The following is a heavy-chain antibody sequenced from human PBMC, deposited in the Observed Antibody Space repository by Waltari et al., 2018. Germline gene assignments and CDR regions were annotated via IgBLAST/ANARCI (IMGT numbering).Heavy chain of an antibody. CDR3: AREGSGSYYKYYFDY. Sequence: QVQLVQSGAEVKKPGASVKVSCKASGYTFTGYYMHWVRQAPGQGLEWMGRINPNSGGTNYAQKFQGRVTMTRDTSISTAYMELSRLRSDDTAVYYCAREGSGSYYKYYFDYWGQGTLVTVSS. CDR2: INPNSGGT. CDR1: GYTFTGYY. J-gene: IGHJ4*02. V-gene: IGHV1-2*06. D-gene: IGHD3-10*01.